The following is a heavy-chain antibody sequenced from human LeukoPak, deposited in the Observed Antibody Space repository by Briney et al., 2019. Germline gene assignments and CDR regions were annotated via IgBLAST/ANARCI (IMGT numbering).Heavy chain of an antibody. CDR2: IYHTEYT. D-gene: IGHD3-10*01. CDR3: ARAADGSGKSEY. Sequence: SETLSLTCTVSGGSISSGGFYWSWIRQPPGKGLEWIGYIYHTEYTYYNPSLKSRVTISVDRSKNQFSLKLSSVTAADTALYYCARAADGSGKSEYWGQGTLVTVSS. V-gene: IGHV4-30-2*01. CDR1: GGSISSGGFY. J-gene: IGHJ4*02.